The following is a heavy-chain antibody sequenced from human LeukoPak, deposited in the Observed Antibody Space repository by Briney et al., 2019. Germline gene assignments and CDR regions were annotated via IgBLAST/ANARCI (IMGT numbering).Heavy chain of an antibody. Sequence: GGSLRLSCAASGFTFSSRWMHWVRQAPGKGLVWVSRINSDVSSAGYADSVKGRFAISRDDAKNTLYLQMNSLRAEDTAVYYCARDLGYCTNGVCHTRFDYWGQGTLVAVSS. V-gene: IGHV3-74*01. D-gene: IGHD2-8*01. CDR1: GFTFSSRW. J-gene: IGHJ4*02. CDR3: ARDLGYCTNGVCHTRFDY. CDR2: INSDVSSA.